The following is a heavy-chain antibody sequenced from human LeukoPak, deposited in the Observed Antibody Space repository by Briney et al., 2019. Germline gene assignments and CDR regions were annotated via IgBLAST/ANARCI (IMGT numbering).Heavy chain of an antibody. Sequence: ASVKVSCKASGYTFTGYYMHWVRQAPGKGLEWMGWINPNSGGTNYAQKFQGRVTMTRDTSISTAYMELSRLRSDDTAVYYCARAMVYQRNNWFDPWGQGTLVTVSS. CDR1: GYTFTGYY. CDR2: INPNSGGT. CDR3: ARAMVYQRNNWFDP. J-gene: IGHJ5*02. D-gene: IGHD2-2*01. V-gene: IGHV1-2*02.